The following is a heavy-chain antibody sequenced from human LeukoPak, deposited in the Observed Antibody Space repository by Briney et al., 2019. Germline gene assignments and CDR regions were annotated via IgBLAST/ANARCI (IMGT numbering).Heavy chain of an antibody. J-gene: IGHJ4*02. Sequence: GGSLRLSCAASGFTFDDYAMHWVRQAPGKGLEWVSGISWNSGSIGYADSVKGRFTIPRDNAKNSLYLQMNSLRAEDTALYYCAKDISAAGNFDYWGQGTLVTVSS. CDR2: ISWNSGSI. CDR3: AKDISAAGNFDY. V-gene: IGHV3-9*01. CDR1: GFTFDDYA. D-gene: IGHD6-13*01.